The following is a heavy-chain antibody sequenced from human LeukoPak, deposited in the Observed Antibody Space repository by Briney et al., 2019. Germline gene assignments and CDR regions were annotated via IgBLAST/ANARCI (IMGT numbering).Heavy chain of an antibody. CDR2: ISGSGGST. CDR1: GFTFSSYA. J-gene: IGHJ4*02. Sequence: HPGGSLRLSCAASGFTFSSYAMSWVRQAPGKGLEWVSAISGSGGSTYYADSVKGRFTISRDNSKNTLYLQMNSLRAEDTAVYYCAKVWGGSSWGFRPVDYWGQGTLVTVSS. V-gene: IGHV3-23*01. D-gene: IGHD6-13*01. CDR3: AKVWGGSSWGFRPVDY.